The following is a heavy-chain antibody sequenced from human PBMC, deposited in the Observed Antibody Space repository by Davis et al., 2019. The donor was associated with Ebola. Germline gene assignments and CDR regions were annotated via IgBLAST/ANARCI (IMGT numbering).Heavy chain of an antibody. V-gene: IGHV1-3*01. CDR1: GGTFSSYA. CDR2: INAGNGNT. J-gene: IGHJ5*02. D-gene: IGHD6-6*01. Sequence: ASVKVSCKASGGTFSSYAISWVRQAPGQRLEWMGWINAGNGNTKYSQKFQGRVTITRDTSASTAYMELSSLRSEDTAVYYCARGQYSSSGPGFDPWGQGTLVTVSS. CDR3: ARGQYSSSGPGFDP.